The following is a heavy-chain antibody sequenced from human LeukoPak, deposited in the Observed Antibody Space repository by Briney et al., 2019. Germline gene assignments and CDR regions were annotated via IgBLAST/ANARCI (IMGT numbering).Heavy chain of an antibody. CDR1: GFTFSSYS. CDR3: ARPIDFWSGLDAFDI. CDR2: ISSSSSYI. D-gene: IGHD3-3*01. J-gene: IGHJ3*02. Sequence: GGSLRLSCAASGFTFSSYSMNWVRQAPGKGLEWVSSISSSSSYIYYADSVKGRFTISRDNAKNSLYLQMNSLRAEDTAVYYCARPIDFWSGLDAFDIWGQGTMVTVSS. V-gene: IGHV3-21*01.